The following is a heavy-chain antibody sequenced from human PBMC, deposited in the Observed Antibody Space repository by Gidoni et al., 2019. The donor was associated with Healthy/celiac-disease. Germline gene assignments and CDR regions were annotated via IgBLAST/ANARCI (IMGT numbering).Heavy chain of an antibody. Sequence: QVQLHESCPGLVKPSETLSLTCTVSGGSISSYYRSWIRQPAGKGLEWIGRIYTSGSTNYNPSLKSRVTMSVDTSKNQFSLKLSSVTAADTAVYYCARDYDYYDSSGYYFGAFDIWGQGTMVTVSS. CDR3: ARDYDYYDSSGYYFGAFDI. D-gene: IGHD3-22*01. J-gene: IGHJ3*02. V-gene: IGHV4-4*07. CDR2: IYTSGST. CDR1: GGSISSYY.